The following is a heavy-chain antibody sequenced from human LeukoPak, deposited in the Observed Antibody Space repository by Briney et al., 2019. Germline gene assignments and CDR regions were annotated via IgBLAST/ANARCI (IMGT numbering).Heavy chain of an antibody. J-gene: IGHJ1*01. Sequence: GGSLRLSCAASGFTFDDYAMHWVRQAPGKGLEWVSGISWNSGSIGYADSVKGRFTISRDNAKNSLYLQMNSLRAEDMALYYCAKEAGYGGNSGYFQHWGQGTLVTVS. CDR3: AKEAGYGGNSGYFQH. CDR2: ISWNSGSI. D-gene: IGHD4-23*01. V-gene: IGHV3-9*03. CDR1: GFTFDDYA.